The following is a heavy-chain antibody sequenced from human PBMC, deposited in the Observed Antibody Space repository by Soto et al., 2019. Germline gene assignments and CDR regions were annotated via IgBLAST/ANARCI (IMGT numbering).Heavy chain of an antibody. CDR2: INAGNGNT. CDR1: GYTFTSYA. D-gene: IGHD5-12*01. V-gene: IGHV1-3*01. Sequence: ASVKVSCKASGYTFTSYAMHWVRQAPGQRLEWMGWINAGNGNTKYSQKFQGRVTITRDTSASTAYMELSSLRSEDTAVYYCARGPGPTMVATVEFDYWGQGTLVTVSS. CDR3: ARGPGPTMVATVEFDY. J-gene: IGHJ4*02.